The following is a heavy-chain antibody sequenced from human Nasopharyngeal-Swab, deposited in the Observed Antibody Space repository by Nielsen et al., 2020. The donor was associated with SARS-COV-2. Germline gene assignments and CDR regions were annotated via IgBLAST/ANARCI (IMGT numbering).Heavy chain of an antibody. CDR1: GYSFTSYW. CDR2: IYPGDSDT. V-gene: IGHV5-51*01. CDR3: ARHVDRRYYYDSSGAFDI. D-gene: IGHD3-22*01. J-gene: IGHJ3*02. Sequence: GESLKISCKGSGYSFTSYWIGWVRQMPGKGLGWMGIIYPGDSDTRYSPSFQGQVTISADKSISTAYLQWSSLKASDTAMYYCARHVDRRYYYDSSGAFDIWGQGTMVTVSS.